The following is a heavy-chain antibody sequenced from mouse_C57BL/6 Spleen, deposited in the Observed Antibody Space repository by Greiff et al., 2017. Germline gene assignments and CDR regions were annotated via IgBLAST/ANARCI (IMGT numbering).Heavy chain of an antibody. V-gene: IGHV1-82*01. CDR2: IYPGDGDT. CDR1: GYAFSSSW. CDR3: ASGGSSYPYYYAMDG. Sequence: QVQLQQSGPELVKPGASVKISCKASGYAFSSSWMNWVKQRPGKGLEWIGRIYPGDGDTNYNGKFKGKATLTADKSSRTAYMQLSRLTSEDSAVYFGASGGSSYPYYYAMDGWGQGTSVTVAS. J-gene: IGHJ4*01. D-gene: IGHD1-1*01.